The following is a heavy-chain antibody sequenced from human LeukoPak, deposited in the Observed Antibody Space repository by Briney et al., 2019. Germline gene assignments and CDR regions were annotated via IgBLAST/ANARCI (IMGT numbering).Heavy chain of an antibody. J-gene: IGHJ4*02. Sequence: PLETLSLTCTVSGGSISSYYWTWIRQAPGKGLEWIGSVYNNGNTNYNPSLKSRFTVSVDTSKNQFSLRLGSVAAADTAVYYCVAGRWLQQLYWGQGALVIVSS. CDR3: VAGRWLQQLY. CDR2: VYNNGNT. D-gene: IGHD5-24*01. V-gene: IGHV4-59*03. CDR1: GGSISSYY.